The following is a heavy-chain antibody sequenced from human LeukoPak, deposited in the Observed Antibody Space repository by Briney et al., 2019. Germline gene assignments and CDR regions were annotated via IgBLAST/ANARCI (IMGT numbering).Heavy chain of an antibody. Sequence: GGSLRLSCAASGFTFSHAWMSWVRQAPGKGLEWVAHIKQDESEKYYVDSVKGRFTISRDNAKNSLYLQMNSLRAEDTAIYYCARDKIVGASKFDYWGQGTLVTVSS. CDR3: ARDKIVGASKFDY. CDR1: GFTFSHAW. D-gene: IGHD1-26*01. V-gene: IGHV3-7*01. J-gene: IGHJ4*02. CDR2: IKQDESEK.